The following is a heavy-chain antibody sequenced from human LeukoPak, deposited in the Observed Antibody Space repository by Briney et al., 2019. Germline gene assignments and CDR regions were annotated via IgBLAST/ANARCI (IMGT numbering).Heavy chain of an antibody. D-gene: IGHD2-8*01. CDR1: GDSISTHY. Sequence: PSDTLSLTCTISGDSISTHYWTWIRQSPGKGLEWIGYVSSIGLTNYNPSHKSRVTISEDTSKNHFSLRLRSLTAADTAVYYCARDLTTVTKGFDIWGQGTVVTVSS. V-gene: IGHV4-59*11. CDR2: VSSIGLT. CDR3: ARDLTTVTKGFDI. J-gene: IGHJ3*02.